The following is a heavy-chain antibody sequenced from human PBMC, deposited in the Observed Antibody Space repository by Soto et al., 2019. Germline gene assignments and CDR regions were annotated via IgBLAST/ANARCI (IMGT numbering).Heavy chain of an antibody. V-gene: IGHV1-18*01. D-gene: IGHD3-22*01. CDR2: IIPIFGNT. Sequence: XSLKVSCSASGGTFGSYASSWVRQAPGQGLEWMGGIIPIFGNTNYAQKLQGRVTMTTDTSTSTAYMELRSLRSDDTAVYYCARERGDYYDSSGYYSAERGTDYWGQGTLVTASS. CDR3: ARERGDYYDSSGYYSAERGTDY. CDR1: GGTFGSYA. J-gene: IGHJ4*02.